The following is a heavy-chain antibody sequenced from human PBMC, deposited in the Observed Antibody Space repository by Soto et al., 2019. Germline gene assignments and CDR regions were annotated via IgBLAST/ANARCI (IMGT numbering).Heavy chain of an antibody. Sequence: GGSLRLSCADSGFNFRKFAMSWVRQAPGKGLEWVSGMSERSGPPLYADSVKGRFTISRDNSKSTLYLEMNNLRPEDTAVYYCAKDQDNTDYYWIFDLWGRGTPVTVSS. CDR1: GFNFRKFA. D-gene: IGHD4-17*01. CDR3: AKDQDNTDYYWIFDL. V-gene: IGHV3-23*01. CDR2: MSERSGPP. J-gene: IGHJ2*01.